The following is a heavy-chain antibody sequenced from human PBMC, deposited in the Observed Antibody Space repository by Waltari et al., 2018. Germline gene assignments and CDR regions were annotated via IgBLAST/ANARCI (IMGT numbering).Heavy chain of an antibody. V-gene: IGHV1-2*02. D-gene: IGHD2-2*02. CDR1: GYTFTGYY. CDR3: ARGPDCSSTSCYRGVWFDP. Sequence: QVQLVQSGAEVKKPGASVKVSCKASGYTFTGYYMHWVRQAPGQGLEWMGWINPNSGGTNYAQKFQGSVTMTRDTSISTAYMELSRLRSDDTAVYYCARGPDCSSTSCYRGVWFDPWGQGTLVTVSS. CDR2: INPNSGGT. J-gene: IGHJ5*02.